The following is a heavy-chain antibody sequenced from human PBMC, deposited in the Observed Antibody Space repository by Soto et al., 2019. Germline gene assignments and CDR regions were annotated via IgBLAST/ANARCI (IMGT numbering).Heavy chain of an antibody. Sequence: QVQLVQSGAEVKQPGSSVKVSCKASGGTFDNYAITWVRQAPGQGLEWMAGIIPMLDSAYYAEKFQDRVTITADESTSTVYMEVSSLRSEDTAVYYCARTYHYDSLGKTYFYYGMDVWGQGTTVTVSS. CDR3: ARTYHYDSLGKTYFYYGMDV. V-gene: IGHV1-69*12. CDR2: IIPMLDSA. D-gene: IGHD3-22*01. CDR1: GGTFDNYA. J-gene: IGHJ6*02.